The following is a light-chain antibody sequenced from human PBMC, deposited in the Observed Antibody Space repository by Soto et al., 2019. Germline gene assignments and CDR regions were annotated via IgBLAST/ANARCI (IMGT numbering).Light chain of an antibody. J-gene: IGLJ1*01. Sequence: QSVLTQPPSVSAALGQKVTISCSGSSSNIGGNSVSWYQQLPGTAPKLRMYDDNKRPSGIPDRFSGSKSGTSATLGITGFQTGDEADYYCGSWDSSLSAYVFGTGTKVTVL. CDR2: DDN. CDR1: SSNIGGNS. V-gene: IGLV1-51*01. CDR3: GSWDSSLSAYV.